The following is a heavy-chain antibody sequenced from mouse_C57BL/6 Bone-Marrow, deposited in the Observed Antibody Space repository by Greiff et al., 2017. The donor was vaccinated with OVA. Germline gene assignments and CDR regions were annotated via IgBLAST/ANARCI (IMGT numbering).Heavy chain of an antibody. CDR3: ARFGSSDY. J-gene: IGHJ2*01. D-gene: IGHD1-1*01. CDR2: IDPSDSYT. CDR1: GYTFTSYW. Sequence: QVQLQQPGAELVKPGASVKLSCKASGYTFTSYWMQWVKQRPGQGLERIGEIDPSDSYTNYNQKFKGKATLTVDTSSSTAYMQRSSLTSEDAAVYDCARFGSSDYWGQGTTLTVSS. V-gene: IGHV1-50*01.